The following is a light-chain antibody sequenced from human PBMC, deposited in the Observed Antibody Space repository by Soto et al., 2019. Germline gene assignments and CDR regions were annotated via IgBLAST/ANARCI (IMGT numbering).Light chain of an antibody. CDR3: SSYTIDSSVV. CDR2: EVS. J-gene: IGLJ2*01. CDR1: SSDVAAYNY. Sequence: QSVLTQPASVSGSPGQSITISCAGTSSDVAAYNYVSWYQQHPGQAPKLIIYEVSNRPSGVSSRFSGSKSGSTASLTISGLQAEDEAHYYCSSYTIDSSVVFGGGTK. V-gene: IGLV2-14*01.